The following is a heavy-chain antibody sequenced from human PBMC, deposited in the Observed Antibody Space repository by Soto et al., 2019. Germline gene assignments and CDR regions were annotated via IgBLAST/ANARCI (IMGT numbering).Heavy chain of an antibody. CDR2: TSYDGSNK. Sequence: LRLSCAASGFTFSSYGMHWVRQAPGKGLEWVAVTSYDGSNKYCADSVKGRFTISRDNSKNTLYLQMNSLRAEDTAVYYCAKAMVVVTAISGGGGFDKWGQGTLVTVSS. CDR3: AKAMVVVTAISGGGGFDK. CDR1: GFTFSSYG. V-gene: IGHV3-30*18. J-gene: IGHJ3*02. D-gene: IGHD2-21*02.